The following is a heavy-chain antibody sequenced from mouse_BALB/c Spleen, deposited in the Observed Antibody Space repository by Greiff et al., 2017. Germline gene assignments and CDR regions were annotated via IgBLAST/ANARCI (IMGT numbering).Heavy chain of an antibody. CDR1: GFTFSSYG. J-gene: IGHJ2*01. CDR2: ISSGGSYT. D-gene: IGHD5-1*01. Sequence: EVHLVESGGDLVKPGGSLKLSCAASGFTFSSYGMSWVRQTPDKRLEWVATISSGGSYTYYPDSVKGRFTISRDNAKNTLYLQMSSLKSEDTAMYYCARQSNYLDYWGQGTTLTVSS. V-gene: IGHV5-6*01. CDR3: ARQSNYLDY.